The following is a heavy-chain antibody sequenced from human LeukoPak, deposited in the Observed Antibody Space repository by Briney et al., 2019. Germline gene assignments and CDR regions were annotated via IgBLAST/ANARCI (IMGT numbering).Heavy chain of an antibody. Sequence: PSETLSLTCTVSGGSISSYYWSWIRQPPGKGLEWIGYIYYGGSTNYNPSLKSRVTISVDTSKNQFSLKLSSVTAADTAVYYCAVRAVAGDFDYWGQGTLVTVSS. V-gene: IGHV4-59*01. CDR3: AVRAVAGDFDY. D-gene: IGHD6-19*01. CDR1: GGSISSYY. CDR2: IYYGGST. J-gene: IGHJ4*02.